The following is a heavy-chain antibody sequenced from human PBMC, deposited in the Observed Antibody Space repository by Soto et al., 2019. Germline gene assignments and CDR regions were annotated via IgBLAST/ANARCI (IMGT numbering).Heavy chain of an antibody. Sequence: GQSLKISFKGSGYSFTSYWISWVRQMPGKGLEWMGRIDPSDSYTNYSPSFQGHVTISADKSISTAYLQWSSLEASDTAMYYCARLSSGFYYYYGMDVWGQVTTVTAP. CDR1: GYSFTSYW. CDR2: IDPSDSYT. D-gene: IGHD6-6*01. CDR3: ARLSSGFYYYYGMDV. V-gene: IGHV5-10-1*01. J-gene: IGHJ6*02.